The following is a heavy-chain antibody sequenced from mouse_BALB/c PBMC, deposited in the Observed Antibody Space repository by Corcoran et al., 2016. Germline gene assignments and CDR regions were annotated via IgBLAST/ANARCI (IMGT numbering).Heavy chain of an antibody. CDR1: GYTFTNYG. CDR3: ASDPSWFAY. J-gene: IGHJ3*01. CDR2: INTYTGEP. V-gene: IGHV9-3-1*01. Sequence: VQLQQSGPELVKPGETVKISCKASGYTFTNYGMNWVKQAPGKGLKWMGWINTYTGEPTYADDFKGRFAFSLETSASTAYLQINNLKNEDTATYFCASDPSWFAYWGQGTLVTVSA.